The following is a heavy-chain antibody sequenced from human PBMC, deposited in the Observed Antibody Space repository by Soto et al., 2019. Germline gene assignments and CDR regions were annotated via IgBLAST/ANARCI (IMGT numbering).Heavy chain of an antibody. CDR3: ARAGT. J-gene: IGHJ5*02. Sequence: QVQLVQSGAEVKKPGSSVKVSCKVSGGTFRTYAINWVRQAPGQGLEWMGGITPISGTTNHAQKFRGRVTISADESTSTAYMDLSSLRHNDTAVYYCARAGTCGQGSLVTVSS. CDR2: ITPISGTT. V-gene: IGHV1-69*01. CDR1: GGTFRTYA.